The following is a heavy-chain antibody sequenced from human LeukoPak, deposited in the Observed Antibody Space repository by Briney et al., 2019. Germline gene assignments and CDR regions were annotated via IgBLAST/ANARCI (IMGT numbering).Heavy chain of an antibody. CDR3: ARGLRWPDF. J-gene: IGHJ4*02. Sequence: GGSLRLSSAASGFIFSSDWMNWVRQAPGKGLEWVANIKQDGSEKYDVASVKGRFTISRDNAKNSLYLQMNSLRADDTAVYYCARGLRWPDFGGQGTLVTVSS. V-gene: IGHV3-7*03. CDR2: IKQDGSEK. D-gene: IGHD4-23*01. CDR1: GFIFSSDW.